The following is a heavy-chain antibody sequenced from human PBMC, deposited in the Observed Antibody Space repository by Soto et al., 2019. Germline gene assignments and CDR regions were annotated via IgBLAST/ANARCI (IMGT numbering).Heavy chain of an antibody. J-gene: IGHJ4*02. Sequence: EVQLVESGGGLVLPGGSLRLSCAASGFTFSSLWMSWVRQAPGKGLEWVANIKPDGSDQYYVDSVKGRFTISRDNARSSLYLKMNSLGGDDTAVYYCTRAGGSYYFDFGGQGTLVTFSA. CDR1: GFTFSSLW. V-gene: IGHV3-7*01. CDR3: TRAGGSYYFDF. CDR2: IKPDGSDQ. D-gene: IGHD3-10*01.